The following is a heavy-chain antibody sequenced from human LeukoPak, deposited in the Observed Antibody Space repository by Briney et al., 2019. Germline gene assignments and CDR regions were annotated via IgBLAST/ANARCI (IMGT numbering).Heavy chain of an antibody. D-gene: IGHD6-19*01. CDR3: AIGSYSSGSDY. V-gene: IGHV3-23*01. CDR2: ISGSGGST. Sequence: GSLRLSCAASGFTVSSNYMSWVRQAPGKGLEWVSAISGSGGSTYYADSVKGRFTISRDNSKNTLYLQMNSLRAEGTAVYYCAIGSYSSGSDYWGQGTLVTVSS. J-gene: IGHJ4*02. CDR1: GFTVSSNY.